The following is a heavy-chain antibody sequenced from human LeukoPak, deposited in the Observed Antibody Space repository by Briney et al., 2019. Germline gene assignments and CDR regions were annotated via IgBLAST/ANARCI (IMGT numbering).Heavy chain of an antibody. V-gene: IGHV1-2*02. Sequence: GASVKVSCKASGYTFTGYYMHWVRQAPGQGLEWMGWINPNSGGTNYAQKFQGRVTMTRDTSISTAYMELSRLRSDDTAVYYCARGPRSYDYSSPFDYWGQGTLVTVSS. CDR3: ARGPRSYDYSSPFDY. J-gene: IGHJ4*02. D-gene: IGHD4-11*01. CDR2: INPNSGGT. CDR1: GYTFTGYY.